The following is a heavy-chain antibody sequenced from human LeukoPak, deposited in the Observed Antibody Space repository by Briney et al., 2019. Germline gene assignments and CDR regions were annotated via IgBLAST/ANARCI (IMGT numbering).Heavy chain of an antibody. Sequence: GGSLRLSCAASGFTVSSNYMSWVRQAPGKGLEWVSVIYSGGSTYYADSVKGRFTISRDNSKNTLYLQMNSLRAEDTAVYYCARRSHFKSVRGDDAFDIWGQGTMVIVSS. J-gene: IGHJ3*02. CDR1: GFTVSSNY. CDR2: IYSGGST. D-gene: IGHD3-10*01. CDR3: ARRSHFKSVRGDDAFDI. V-gene: IGHV3-53*01.